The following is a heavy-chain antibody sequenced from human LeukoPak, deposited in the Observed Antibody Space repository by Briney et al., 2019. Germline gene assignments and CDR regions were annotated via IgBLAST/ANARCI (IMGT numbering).Heavy chain of an antibody. V-gene: IGHV1-69*05. D-gene: IGHD2-15*01. CDR3: ARSGKVVVAANNWFDP. Sequence: SVKVSCKASGGSFSSYAISWVRQAPGQGLEWMGRIIPIFGTANYAQKFQGRVTITTDESTSTAYMELSSLRSEDTAVYYCARSGKVVVAANNWFDPWGQGTLVTVSS. CDR1: GGSFSSYA. CDR2: IIPIFGTA. J-gene: IGHJ5*02.